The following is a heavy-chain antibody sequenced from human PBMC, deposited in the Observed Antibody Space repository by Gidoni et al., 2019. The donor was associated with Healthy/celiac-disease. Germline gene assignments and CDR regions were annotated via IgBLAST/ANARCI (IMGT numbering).Heavy chain of an antibody. Sequence: QVQLVESGGGVVLPGRSLRLSCAASGFTFISHGMHWVRQAAGKGLEWVEFIWYDGSNKGYADSVKGRFTISRDNSKTTLYLQMNSLRAEDTAVYYCARGLRITGTTILSGDYWGQGTLVTVSS. CDR1: GFTFISHG. D-gene: IGHD1-20*01. V-gene: IGHV3-33*01. CDR3: ARGLRITGTTILSGDY. J-gene: IGHJ4*02. CDR2: IWYDGSNK.